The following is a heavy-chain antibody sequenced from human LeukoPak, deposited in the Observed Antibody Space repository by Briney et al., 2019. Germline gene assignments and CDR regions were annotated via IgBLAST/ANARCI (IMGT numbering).Heavy chain of an antibody. D-gene: IGHD2-2*01. V-gene: IGHV3-48*04. CDR1: GFTFSSYS. CDR2: ISSSSSTI. Sequence: GGSLRLSCAASGFTFSSYSMNWVRQAPGKGLEWVSYISSSSSTIYYADSVKGRFTISRDNAKNSLYLQMNSLRAEDTAVYYCAREYAGYCSSTSCFYYYYYMDVWGKGTTVTVSS. J-gene: IGHJ6*03. CDR3: AREYAGYCSSTSCFYYYYYMDV.